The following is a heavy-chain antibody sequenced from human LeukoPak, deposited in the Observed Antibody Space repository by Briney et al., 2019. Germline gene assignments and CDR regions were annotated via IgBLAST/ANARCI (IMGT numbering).Heavy chain of an antibody. Sequence: SETLSLTCAVSGYSISSGYYWGWIRQPPGKGLEWIGSIYHSGSTYYNPSLKSRVTISVDTSKNQFSLKLSSVTAADTAVYYCASTHRRFGELLYYFDYWGQGTLVTVSS. CDR2: IYHSGST. CDR3: ASTHRRFGELLYYFDY. D-gene: IGHD3-10*01. J-gene: IGHJ4*02. V-gene: IGHV4-38-2*01. CDR1: GYSISSGYY.